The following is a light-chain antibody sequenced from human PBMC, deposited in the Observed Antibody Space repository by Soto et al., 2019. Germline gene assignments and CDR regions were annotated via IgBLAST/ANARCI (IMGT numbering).Light chain of an antibody. CDR1: QSVGSY. V-gene: IGKV3-11*01. CDR2: DAF. Sequence: EIVLTQSPATLSLSPGERATLSCRASQSVGSYFAWYQQKPGQAPRLLNYDAFSRATGIPARFSGSGSGTASTLTIASKEPEDFAVYFCQKRSSGPPTSGGGTMVESK. J-gene: IGKJ4*01. CDR3: QKRSSGPPT.